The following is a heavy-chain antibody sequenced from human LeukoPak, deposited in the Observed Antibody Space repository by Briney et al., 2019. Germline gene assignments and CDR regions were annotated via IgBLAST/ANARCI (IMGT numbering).Heavy chain of an antibody. Sequence: ASVKVSCKASGYTFTSYDINWVRQATGQGLEWMGWMNPNSGNTGYAQKFQGRVTMTRDTSTSTVYMELSSLRSEDTAVYYCARDPDSRGSNWFDPWGQGTLVTVSS. D-gene: IGHD3-22*01. V-gene: IGHV1-8*01. CDR3: ARDPDSRGSNWFDP. J-gene: IGHJ5*02. CDR2: MNPNSGNT. CDR1: GYTFTSYD.